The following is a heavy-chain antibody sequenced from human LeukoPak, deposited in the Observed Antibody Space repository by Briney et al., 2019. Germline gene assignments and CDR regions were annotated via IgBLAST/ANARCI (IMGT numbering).Heavy chain of an antibody. Sequence: PGGSLRLSCAASGFTFTNFVMSWVRQAPGKGLERVSAISGSGGSTYYADSVKGRFTISRDNSKNTLYLQMNSLRAEDTAVYYCAKDLSSSWTPYYFDYWGQGTLVTVSS. CDR3: AKDLSSSWTPYYFDY. J-gene: IGHJ4*02. V-gene: IGHV3-23*01. D-gene: IGHD6-6*01. CDR1: GFTFTNFV. CDR2: ISGSGGST.